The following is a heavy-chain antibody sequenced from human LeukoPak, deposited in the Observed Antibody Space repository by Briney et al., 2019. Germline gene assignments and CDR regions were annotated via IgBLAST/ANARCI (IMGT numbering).Heavy chain of an antibody. Sequence: ASVKVFCKASGYTFTSYGISWVRQAPGQGLEWMGWISAYNGNTNYAQKLQGRVTMTTDTSTSTAYMELRSLRSDDTAVYYCARDSPDYGDYYITYYYYYMDVWGKGTTVTVSS. CDR3: ARDSPDYGDYYITYYYYYMDV. D-gene: IGHD4-17*01. V-gene: IGHV1-18*01. CDR2: ISAYNGNT. J-gene: IGHJ6*03. CDR1: GYTFTSYG.